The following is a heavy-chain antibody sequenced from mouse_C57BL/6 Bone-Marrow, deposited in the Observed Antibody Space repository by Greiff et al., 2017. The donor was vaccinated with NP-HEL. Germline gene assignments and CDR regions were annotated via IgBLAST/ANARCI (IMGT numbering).Heavy chain of an antibody. D-gene: IGHD3-2*02. J-gene: IGHJ3*01. CDR3: ARFQTAQATGFAY. Sequence: QVQLQQPGAELVKPGASVKLSCKASGYTFTSYWMHWVKQRPGQGLEWIGMIHPNSGSTNYNEKFKSKATLTVDKSSSTAYMQLSSLTSEDSEVDYCARFQTAQATGFAYWGQGTLVTVSA. CDR1: GYTFTSYW. V-gene: IGHV1-64*01. CDR2: IHPNSGST.